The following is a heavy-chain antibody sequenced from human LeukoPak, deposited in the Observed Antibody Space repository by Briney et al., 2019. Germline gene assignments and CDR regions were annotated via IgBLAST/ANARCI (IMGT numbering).Heavy chain of an antibody. CDR2: IKPDGSGK. CDR1: GFTYSSYS. D-gene: IGHD2-21*02. CDR3: AREMVTGNY. Sequence: GGSQRLLCAASGFTYSSYSMIWVRQAPGKGLEWVANIKPDGSGKYYVDSVKGRFTISRDNAKNSLYLQMNSLRADDTAVYYCAREMVTGNYWGRVALVTVSS. J-gene: IGHJ4*01. V-gene: IGHV3-7*05.